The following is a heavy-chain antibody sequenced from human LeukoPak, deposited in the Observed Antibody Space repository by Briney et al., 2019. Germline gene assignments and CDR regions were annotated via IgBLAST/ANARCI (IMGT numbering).Heavy chain of an antibody. J-gene: IGHJ5*02. CDR1: GYTFTSYY. Sequence: ASVKVSCKAPGYTFTSYYMHWVRQAPGQGLEWMGIINPSGGSTSYAQKFQGRVTMTRDTSTSTAYMEVRSLKSDDTAVYYCARGGVILLPDDPWGQGTRVTVSS. V-gene: IGHV1-46*01. CDR3: ARGGVILLPDDP. D-gene: IGHD3-10*01. CDR2: INPSGGST.